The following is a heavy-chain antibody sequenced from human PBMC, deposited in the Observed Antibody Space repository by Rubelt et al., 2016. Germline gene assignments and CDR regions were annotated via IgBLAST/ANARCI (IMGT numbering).Heavy chain of an antibody. CDR3: ARLPGAVGAPFDY. CDR1: GGSISSYY. J-gene: IGHJ4*02. D-gene: IGHD1-26*01. Sequence: QVQLQESGPGLVKPSETLSLTCTVSGGSISSYYWSWIRQPPGKGLEWIGYIYYSGSTNYNPSLKSRVTISVDTSKNQFSLKLSSVTAADTAGYYCARLPGAVGAPFDYWGQGTLVTVSS. V-gene: IGHV4-59*08. CDR2: IYYSGST.